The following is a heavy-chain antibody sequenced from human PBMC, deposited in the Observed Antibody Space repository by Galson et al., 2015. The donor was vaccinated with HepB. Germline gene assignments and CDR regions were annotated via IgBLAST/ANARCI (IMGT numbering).Heavy chain of an antibody. Sequence: SVKVSCKASGYTFTSYGISWVRQAPGQGLEWMGWISAYNGNTNYAQKLQGRVTMTTDTSTSTAYMELRSLRSDDTAVYYCARAESYGTYYYDSSGYYGYWGQGTLVTVSS. J-gene: IGHJ4*02. V-gene: IGHV1-18*01. CDR2: ISAYNGNT. D-gene: IGHD3-22*01. CDR1: GYTFTSYG. CDR3: ARAESYGTYYYDSSGYYGY.